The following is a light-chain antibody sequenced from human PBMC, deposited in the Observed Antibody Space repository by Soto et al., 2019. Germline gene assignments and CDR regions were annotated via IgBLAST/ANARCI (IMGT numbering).Light chain of an antibody. V-gene: IGLV3-1*01. J-gene: IGLJ2*01. Sequence: SYELTQPPSVSVSPGQTASITCSGDKLGDKYACWYQQKPGQSPVLVIYQYSKRPSGIPERFSGSNSGNTATLTISGTQAMDEADYYCQAWDSSTVVFVGGTKLTVL. CDR2: QYS. CDR3: QAWDSSTVV. CDR1: KLGDKY.